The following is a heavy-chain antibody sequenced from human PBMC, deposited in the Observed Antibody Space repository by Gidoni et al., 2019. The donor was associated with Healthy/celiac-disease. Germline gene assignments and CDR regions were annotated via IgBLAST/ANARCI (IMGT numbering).Heavy chain of an antibody. J-gene: IGHJ6*02. CDR2: IYYSGST. D-gene: IGHD3-10*01. CDR3: ARDRERLWFGEYHYGMDV. CDR1: GGSLRSGGSY. Sequence: QVQLQESGPGLVKPSQTLSLTCPVPGGSLRSGGSYWSWIRQPPGKGLEWIGYIYYSGSTYYNPSLKSRVTISVDTSKNQFSLKLSSVTAADTAVYYCARDRERLWFGEYHYGMDVWGQGTTVTVSS. V-gene: IGHV4-31*03.